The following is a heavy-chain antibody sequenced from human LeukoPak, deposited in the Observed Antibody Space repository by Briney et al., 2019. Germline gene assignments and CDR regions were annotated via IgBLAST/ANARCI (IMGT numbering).Heavy chain of an antibody. CDR3: ARHTATLVGYYYYGMDV. Sequence: GGSLRLSCAASGFTFSDYYMSWIRQAPGKGLEWVSYISSSSSYTNYADSVKGRLTISRDNAKNSLYLQMNSLRAEDTAVYYCARHTATLVGYYYYGMDVWGKGTTVTVSS. CDR1: GFTFSDYY. J-gene: IGHJ6*04. V-gene: IGHV3-11*06. CDR2: ISSSSSYT. D-gene: IGHD5-18*01.